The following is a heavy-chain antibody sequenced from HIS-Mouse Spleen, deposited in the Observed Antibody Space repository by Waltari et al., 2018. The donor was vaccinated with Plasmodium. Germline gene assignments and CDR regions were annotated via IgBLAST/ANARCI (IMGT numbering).Heavy chain of an antibody. CDR2: IKQDGSEK. V-gene: IGHV3-7*01. D-gene: IGHD6-13*01. J-gene: IGHJ2*01. CDR3: ASSWYWYFDL. Sequence: EVQRVESGGGLVKAGGSVSSSCAASGFTCSSYWMSLVRQAPGKGLEWVANIKQDGSEKYYVDSVKGRFTISRDNAKNSLYLQMNSLRAEDTAVYYCASSWYWYFDLWGRGTLVTVSS. CDR1: GFTCSSYW.